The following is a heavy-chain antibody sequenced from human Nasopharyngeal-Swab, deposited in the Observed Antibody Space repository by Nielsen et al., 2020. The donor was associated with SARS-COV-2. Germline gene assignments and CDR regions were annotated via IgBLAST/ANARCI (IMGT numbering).Heavy chain of an antibody. CDR3: ASRSSSWYLGPQSRGGSDY. CDR1: GGTFSSYA. J-gene: IGHJ4*02. CDR2: IIPIFGTA. D-gene: IGHD6-13*01. Sequence: SVKVSCKASGGTFSSYAISWVRQAPGQGLEWMGGIIPIFGTANYAQKFQGRVTITADESTSTAYMELSSLRSEDTAVYYCASRSSSWYLGPQSRGGSDYWGQGTLVTVSS. V-gene: IGHV1-69*13.